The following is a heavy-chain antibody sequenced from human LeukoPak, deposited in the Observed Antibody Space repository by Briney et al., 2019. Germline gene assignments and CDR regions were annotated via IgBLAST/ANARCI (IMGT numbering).Heavy chain of an antibody. CDR1: GCTFTSYA. CDR3: ARDQEYSISWYSNHNWFDP. J-gene: IGHJ5*02. CDR2: INTNTGNP. V-gene: IGHV7-4-1*02. D-gene: IGHD6-13*01. Sequence: ASVKVSCKASGCTFTSYAMNWVRQAPGQGLEWMGWINTNTGNPTYAQGFTGRFVFSLDTSVSTAYLQISSLKAEDTAVYYCARDQEYSISWYSNHNWFDPWGQGTLVTVSS.